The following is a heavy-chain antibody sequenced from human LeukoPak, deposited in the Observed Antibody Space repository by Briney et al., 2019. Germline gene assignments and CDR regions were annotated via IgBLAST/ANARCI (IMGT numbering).Heavy chain of an antibody. CDR3: ARAGDWLWLQYYGMDV. CDR2: ISSSSSTI. Sequence: GGSLRLSCAASGFTFSSYWMSWVRQAPGKGLEWVSYISSSSSTIYYADSVKGRFTISRDNAKNSLYLQMNSLRDEDTAVYYCARAGDWLWLQYYGMDVWGQGTTVTVSS. V-gene: IGHV3-48*02. J-gene: IGHJ6*02. D-gene: IGHD5-18*01. CDR1: GFTFSSYW.